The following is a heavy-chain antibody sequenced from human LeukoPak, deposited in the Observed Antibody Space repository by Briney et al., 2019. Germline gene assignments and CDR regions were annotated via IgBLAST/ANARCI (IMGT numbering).Heavy chain of an antibody. CDR2: ISTDGSST. CDR1: GFTFSSYW. D-gene: IGHD3-9*01. V-gene: IGHV3-74*01. J-gene: IGHJ4*02. CDR3: ARLKDVLRYFDWLSYFDY. Sequence: PGGSLRLSCAASGFTFSSYWMHWVRQGPGKGLVWVSRISTDGSSTDYADSVKGRFTISRDNAKNSLYLQMNSLRAEDTAVYYCARLKDVLRYFDWLSYFDYWGQGTLVTVSS.